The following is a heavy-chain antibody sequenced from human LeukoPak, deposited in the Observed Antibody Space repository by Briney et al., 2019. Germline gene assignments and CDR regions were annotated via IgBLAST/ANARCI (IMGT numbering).Heavy chain of an antibody. CDR1: GFTFSSYG. Sequence: GGSLRLSCSASGFTFSSYGMHWVRQAPGKGLEYVSGISNKGGSTYYADSLKGRFTISRDNAKNSLYLQMNSLRADDTAVYFCASAQGGVILPDYFHHWGQGTLVTVSS. D-gene: IGHD3-16*02. CDR2: ISNKGGST. V-gene: IGHV3-64*04. CDR3: ASAQGGVILPDYFHH. J-gene: IGHJ1*01.